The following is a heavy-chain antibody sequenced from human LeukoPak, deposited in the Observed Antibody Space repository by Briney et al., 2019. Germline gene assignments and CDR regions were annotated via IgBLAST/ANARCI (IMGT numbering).Heavy chain of an antibody. J-gene: IGHJ1*01. V-gene: IGHV3-9*01. CDR3: AKAPSYSSGWPAEYFQH. CDR2: ISWNSGSI. D-gene: IGHD6-19*01. CDR1: GFTFEDYA. Sequence: QSGGSLRLSCAASGFTFEDYAMLWVRQAPGKGLEWVSGISWNSGSIDYADSVKGRFTISRDNAKNSLYLQMNSLRAEDTALYYCAKAPSYSSGWPAEYFQHWGQGTLVTVSS.